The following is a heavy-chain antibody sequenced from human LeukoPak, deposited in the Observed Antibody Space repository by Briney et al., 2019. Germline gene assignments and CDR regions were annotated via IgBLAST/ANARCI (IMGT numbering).Heavy chain of an antibody. CDR3: ARVSDRLYWYFDL. Sequence: SQTLSLTCTVSGGSISSGGYYWSWIRQHPGKGLEWIGYIYYSGSTYYNPSLKSRVTISVDTSKNQFSLKLGSVTAADTAVYYCARVSDRLYWYFDLWGRGTLVTVYS. D-gene: IGHD6-25*01. CDR2: IYYSGST. CDR1: GGSISSGGYY. J-gene: IGHJ2*01. V-gene: IGHV4-31*03.